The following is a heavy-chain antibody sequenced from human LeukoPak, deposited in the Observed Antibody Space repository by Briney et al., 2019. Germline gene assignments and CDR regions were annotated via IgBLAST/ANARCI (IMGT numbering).Heavy chain of an antibody. D-gene: IGHD1-26*01. CDR1: GFTFSDSS. CDR3: TRQRPQTGSLDY. CDR2: VRDKTNSYAT. J-gene: IGHJ4*02. Sequence: GGSLRLSCAASGFTFSDSSMHWVRQASGKGLEWVGRVRDKTNSYATGYGESVKGRFTISRDDSKNTAYLEMSSLRVGDTAVYYCTRQRPQTGSLDYWGQGALVTVSS. V-gene: IGHV3-73*01.